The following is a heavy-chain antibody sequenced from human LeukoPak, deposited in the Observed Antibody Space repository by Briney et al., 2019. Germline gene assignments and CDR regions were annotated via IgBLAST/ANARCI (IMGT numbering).Heavy chain of an antibody. Sequence: SETLSLTSPGPGGSPSPSHWSCSRQPAGKGLEWIGRIYTSGSTNYNPSLKSRVTMSVDTSKNQFSLKLSSVTAADTAVYYCARVVGATVLFDYWGQGTLVTVSS. CDR3: ARVVGATVLFDY. CDR2: IYTSGST. CDR1: GGSPSPSH. J-gene: IGHJ4*02. D-gene: IGHD1-26*01. V-gene: IGHV4-4*07.